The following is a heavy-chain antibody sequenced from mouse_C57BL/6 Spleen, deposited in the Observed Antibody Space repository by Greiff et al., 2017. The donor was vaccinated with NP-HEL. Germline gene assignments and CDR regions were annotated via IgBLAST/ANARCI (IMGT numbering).Heavy chain of an antibody. J-gene: IGHJ3*01. Sequence: QVQLKESGAELVRPGASVTLSCKASGYTFTDYEMHWVKQTPVHGLEWIGAIDPETGGTAYNQKFKGKAILTADKSSSTAYMELRSLTSEDSAVYYCTRPILSLRFFAYWGQGTLVTVSA. CDR3: TRPILSLRFFAY. CDR1: GYTFTDYE. V-gene: IGHV1-15*01. D-gene: IGHD1-1*01. CDR2: IDPETGGT.